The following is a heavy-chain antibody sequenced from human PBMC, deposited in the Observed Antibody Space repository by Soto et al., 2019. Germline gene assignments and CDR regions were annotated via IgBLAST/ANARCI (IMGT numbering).Heavy chain of an antibody. V-gene: IGHV2-5*02. D-gene: IGHD3-10*01. J-gene: IGHJ4*02. CDR3: AHRTGPGNYYKGCSDN. CDR1: GFSLSTSGVG. Sequence: GPTLVNPTPTLTLTCTFSGFSLSTSGVGVGWIRQPPGKALEWLALMYWEDDKRYSPSMKSRLAITKVTSKNHEVLTMTNCEPVDTATYYCAHRTGPGNYYKGCSDNWGQGTLVTVSS. CDR2: MYWEDDK.